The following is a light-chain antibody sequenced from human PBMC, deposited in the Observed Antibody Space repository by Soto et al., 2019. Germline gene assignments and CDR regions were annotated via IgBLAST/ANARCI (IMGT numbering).Light chain of an antibody. Sequence: QSVLTQPPSVTGAPGQRVTISCTGSHSDIGAGYGVHWYQQFPHSAPKLLIYDTTNRPSGVPDRFSGSRSGTSASLAITGLQAEDEADYYCQSYDSTLKTYVFGSGTKVTVL. V-gene: IGLV1-40*01. J-gene: IGLJ1*01. CDR2: DTT. CDR1: HSDIGAGYG. CDR3: QSYDSTLKTYV.